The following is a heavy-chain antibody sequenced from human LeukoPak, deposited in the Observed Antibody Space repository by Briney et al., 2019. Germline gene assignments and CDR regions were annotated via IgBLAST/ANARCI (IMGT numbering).Heavy chain of an antibody. CDR3: AKPIAAAGTDYYYMDV. Sequence: SCKASGYTFTGYYMHWVRQAPGKGLEWVAVIWYDGSNKYYADSVKGRFTISRDNSKNTLYLQMNSLRAEDTAVYYCAKPIAAAGTDYYYMDVWGKGTTVTVSS. J-gene: IGHJ6*03. D-gene: IGHD6-13*01. CDR2: IWYDGSNK. CDR1: GYTFTGYY. V-gene: IGHV3-33*06.